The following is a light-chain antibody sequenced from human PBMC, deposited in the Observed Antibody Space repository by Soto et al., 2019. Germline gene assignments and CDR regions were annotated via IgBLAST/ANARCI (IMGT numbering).Light chain of an antibody. Sequence: EVVFTQSPATLSLSPWEGSALSCRASQSVSIYLAWYQQKPGQAPRLLIYDASNRATGIPAGFSGSGSGTDFTLTISSLEPEDFAVYYCQQRSNWPITFGQGTRLEIK. CDR3: QQRSNWPIT. CDR1: QSVSIY. J-gene: IGKJ5*01. CDR2: DAS. V-gene: IGKV3-11*01.